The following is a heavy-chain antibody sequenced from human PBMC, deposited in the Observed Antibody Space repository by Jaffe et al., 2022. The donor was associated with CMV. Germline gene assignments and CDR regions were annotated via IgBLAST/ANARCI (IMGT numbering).Heavy chain of an antibody. Sequence: EVQLVESGGGLVQPGGSLRLSCAASGFTFSSYEMNWVRQAPGKGLEWVSYISSSGSTIYYADSVKGRFTISRDNAKNSLYLQMNSLRAEDTAVYYCARVPEGGLTDYWGQGTLVTVSS. CDR3: ARVPEGGLTDY. CDR1: GFTFSSYE. J-gene: IGHJ4*02. CDR2: ISSSGSTI. D-gene: IGHD2-15*01. V-gene: IGHV3-48*03.